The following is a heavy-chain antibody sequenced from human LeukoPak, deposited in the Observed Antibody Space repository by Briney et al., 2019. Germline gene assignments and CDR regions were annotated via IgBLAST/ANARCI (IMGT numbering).Heavy chain of an antibody. J-gene: IGHJ4*02. Sequence: GGSLRLSCAASGFTFSSYWMNWVRQAPGKGLEWVANIKQDGSEKYYVDSVKGRFTISRDNAKNSLYLQMNSLRAEDTAVYYCARDQLGISGAEFDYWGQGTLVTVSS. CDR2: IKQDGSEK. CDR1: GFTFSSYW. V-gene: IGHV3-7*01. CDR3: ARDQLGISGAEFDY. D-gene: IGHD7-27*01.